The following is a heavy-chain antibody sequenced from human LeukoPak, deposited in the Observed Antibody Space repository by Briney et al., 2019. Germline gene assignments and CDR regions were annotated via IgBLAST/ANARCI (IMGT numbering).Heavy chain of an antibody. CDR1: GGSISSYY. Sequence: PSETLSLTCTVSGGSISSYYWSWIRQPPGKGLEWIGYIYHSGSTNYNPSLKSRVTVSVDTSKKHFSLKLSSVTAADTAVYYCARDCGGDCYDAFDIWGQGTMVTVSS. D-gene: IGHD2-21*02. V-gene: IGHV4-59*01. CDR2: IYHSGST. J-gene: IGHJ3*02. CDR3: ARDCGGDCYDAFDI.